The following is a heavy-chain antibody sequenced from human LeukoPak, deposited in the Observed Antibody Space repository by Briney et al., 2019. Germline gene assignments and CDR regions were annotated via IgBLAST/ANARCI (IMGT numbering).Heavy chain of an antibody. CDR1: GFTFSSYE. Sequence: AGGSLRLSCAASGFTFSSYEMNWVRQAPGKGLEWVSYISSSGSTIYYADSVKGRFTISRDNAKNSLYLQMNSLRAEDTAVYYCARDSPMTTTPYDYWGQGTLVTVSS. J-gene: IGHJ4*02. CDR3: ARDSPMTTTPYDY. D-gene: IGHD4-17*01. CDR2: ISSSGSTI. V-gene: IGHV3-48*03.